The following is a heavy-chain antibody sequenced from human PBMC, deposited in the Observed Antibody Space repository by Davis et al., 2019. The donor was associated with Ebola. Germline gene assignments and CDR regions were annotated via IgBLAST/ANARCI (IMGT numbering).Heavy chain of an antibody. CDR3: ARDSTDYYDSSGYNWFDP. D-gene: IGHD3-22*01. V-gene: IGHV4-4*02. CDR2: IYHSGST. J-gene: IGHJ5*02. Sequence: MPGGSLRLSCAVSGGSISSSNWWSWVRQPPGKGLEWIGEIYHSGSTNYNPSLKSRVTISVDKSKNQFSLKLSSVTAADTAVYYCARDSTDYYDSSGYNWFDPWGQGTLVTVSS. CDR1: GGSISSSNW.